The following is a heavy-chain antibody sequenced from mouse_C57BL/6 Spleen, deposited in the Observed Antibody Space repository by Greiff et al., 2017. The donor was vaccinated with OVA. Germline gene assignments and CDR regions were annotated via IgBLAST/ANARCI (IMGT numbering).Heavy chain of an antibody. CDR2: INPNNGGT. V-gene: IGHV1-26*01. CDR3: ARSSITTVVAHWYFDV. CDR1: GYTFTDYY. Sequence: VQLQQSGPELVKPGASVKISCKASGYTFTDYYMNWVKQSHGKSLEWIGDINPNNGGTSYNQKFKGKATLTVDKSSSTAYMELRSLTSEDSAVYYCARSSITTVVAHWYFDVWGTGTTVTVSS. J-gene: IGHJ1*03. D-gene: IGHD1-1*01.